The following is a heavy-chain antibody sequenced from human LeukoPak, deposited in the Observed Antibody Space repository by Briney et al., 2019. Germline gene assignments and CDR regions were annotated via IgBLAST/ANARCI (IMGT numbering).Heavy chain of an antibody. CDR3: ARDDSSRDLY. CDR2: INTGNGNT. V-gene: IGHV1-3*04. D-gene: IGHD6-13*01. CDR1: GYTFTSYP. J-gene: IGHJ4*02. Sequence: ASVKVSCKASGYTFTSYPMHWVRQAPGQRPEWMGWINTGNGNTKYSQKFQGRVTITRDTSASTAYMELSSLRSEDTAMYYCARDDSSRDLYWGQGTLVTVSS.